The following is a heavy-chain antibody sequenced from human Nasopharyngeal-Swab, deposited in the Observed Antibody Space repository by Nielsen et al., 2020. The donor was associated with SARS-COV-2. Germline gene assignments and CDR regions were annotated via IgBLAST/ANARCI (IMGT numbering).Heavy chain of an antibody. D-gene: IGHD6-13*01. CDR1: GYTFTSYD. Sequence: ASVKVSCKASGYTFTSYDINWVRQATGQGLEWMGRINPNSGDTNYAQKFQGRVTVTRDTSINTAYMELSSLRSDDTAVYYCARDDGDVPGITGSGPPGGYWGQGTLVTVSS. CDR3: ARDDGDVPGITGSGPPGGY. CDR2: INPNSGDT. V-gene: IGHV1-2*06. J-gene: IGHJ4*02.